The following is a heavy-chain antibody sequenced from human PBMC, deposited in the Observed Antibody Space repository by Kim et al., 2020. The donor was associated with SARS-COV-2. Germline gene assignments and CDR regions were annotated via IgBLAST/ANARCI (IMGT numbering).Heavy chain of an antibody. Sequence: SETLSLTCTVSRGSIASSGHYWGWIRQPPGKGLEWIGSISYSGSTFDNLSLKSRVTISLDTPKNQFSLKLTSVTAADTAVYYCARDPYDSSGYYYFDNWSQGTLVAVSS. CDR2: ISYSGST. CDR3: ARDPYDSSGYYYFDN. V-gene: IGHV4-39*07. CDR1: RGSIASSGHY. D-gene: IGHD3-22*01. J-gene: IGHJ4*02.